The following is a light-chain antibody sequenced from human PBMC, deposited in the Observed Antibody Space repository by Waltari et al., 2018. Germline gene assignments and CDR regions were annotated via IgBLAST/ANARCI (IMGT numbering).Light chain of an antibody. CDR1: QSLLYSSHNKNY. CDR3: QQYYGTPPT. J-gene: IGKJ1*01. CDR2: WAS. Sequence: DIVMTQSPDFLTVSMGERATINCKSIQSLLYSSHNKNYLAWYQQKLGQPPNLLIYWASTRKSGVPDRFSGSGSGTDFTLTISSLQAEDVAVYYCQQYYGTPPTFGQGTKVDIK. V-gene: IGKV4-1*01.